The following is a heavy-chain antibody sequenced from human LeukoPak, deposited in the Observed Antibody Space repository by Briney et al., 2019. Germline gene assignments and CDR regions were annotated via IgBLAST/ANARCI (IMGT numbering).Heavy chain of an antibody. CDR2: IYYSGST. CDR3: ARARPTYYYDSSGYYYSDY. V-gene: IGHV4-39*07. Sequence: PSETLSLSCTVSGGSISSSSYYWGWIRQPPGKGLEWIGSIYYSGSTYYNPSLKSRVTISVDTSKNQFSLKLSSVTAADTAVYYCARARPTYYYDSSGYYYSDYWGQGTLVTVSS. CDR1: GGSISSSSYY. J-gene: IGHJ4*02. D-gene: IGHD3-22*01.